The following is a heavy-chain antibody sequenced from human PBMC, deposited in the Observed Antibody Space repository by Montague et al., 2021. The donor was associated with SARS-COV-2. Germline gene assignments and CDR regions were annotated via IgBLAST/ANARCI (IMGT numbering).Heavy chain of an antibody. Sequence: TLSLTCTVSGGSISSGSFYWSWIRQPAGKGLEWIGRIYTNGGTNYHPSLKSRVTISIDTSKNQFSLRLSSVTAAGTAVYYCAGWDYDFWSGSSRGLDVWGQGTTVTVSS. V-gene: IGHV4-61*02. CDR1: GGSISSGSFY. J-gene: IGHJ6*02. D-gene: IGHD3-3*01. CDR3: AGWDYDFWSGSSRGLDV. CDR2: IYTNGGT.